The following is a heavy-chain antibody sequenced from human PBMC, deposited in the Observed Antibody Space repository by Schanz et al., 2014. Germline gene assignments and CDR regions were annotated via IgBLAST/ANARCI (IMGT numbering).Heavy chain of an antibody. CDR2: ISSDGNQQ. Sequence: VQLVESGGGLVQPGGSLRLSCSASGFTFSNYAIHWVRQAPGKGLEWVGVISSDGNQQYYVDSVRGRFTMSRDNSKNTVNLQMNSLRAEDTAVYYCAGAVATIRADSFDIWGQGTMVAVSS. J-gene: IGHJ3*02. CDR1: GFTFSNYA. D-gene: IGHD5-12*01. CDR3: AGAVATIRADSFDI. V-gene: IGHV3-30*04.